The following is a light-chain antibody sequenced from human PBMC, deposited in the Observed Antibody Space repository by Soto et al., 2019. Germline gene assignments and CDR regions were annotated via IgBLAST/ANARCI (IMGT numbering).Light chain of an antibody. CDR3: SSYADSSTVV. J-gene: IGLJ2*01. Sequence: QSALTQVASVSASPGQSITIYCTGTSSDVGGHNYVSWYQQHPGKAPKLMIYNVDYRPSGVSNRFSGSKSGNTASLTISGLQADDEAYYYCSSYADSSTVVFGGGTKLTVL. CDR1: SSDVGGHNY. V-gene: IGLV2-14*03. CDR2: NVD.